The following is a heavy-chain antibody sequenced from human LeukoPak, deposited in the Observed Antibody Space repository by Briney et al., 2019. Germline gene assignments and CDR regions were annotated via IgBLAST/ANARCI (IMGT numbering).Heavy chain of an antibody. D-gene: IGHD2-2*01. V-gene: IGHV3-23*01. CDR3: AKWYCSSTSCSSGFDY. CDR2: ISGSGGST. CDR1: GFTFSSYA. Sequence: PGGSLRLSCAASGFTFSSYAMSWVRQAPGKGLEWVSAISGSGGSTYYADSVKGRFTISRDNSKNTLYLQMNSLRAEDTAVYYCAKWYCSSTSCSSGFDYWGQGTLVTVSS. J-gene: IGHJ4*02.